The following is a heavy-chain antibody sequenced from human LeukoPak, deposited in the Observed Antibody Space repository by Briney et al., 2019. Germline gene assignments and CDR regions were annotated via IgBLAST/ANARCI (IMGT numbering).Heavy chain of an antibody. V-gene: IGHV1-8*01. J-gene: IGHJ4*02. CDR2: MNPNSGNT. CDR3: ARGGWQWLVGVTVMDFDY. D-gene: IGHD6-19*01. CDR1: GYTFTSYD. Sequence: ASVKVSCKASGYTFTSYDINWVRQATGQGLEWMGWMNPNSGNTGYAQKFQSRVTMTRNTSISTAYMELSSLRSEDTAVYYCARGGWQWLVGVTVMDFDYWGQGTLVTVSS.